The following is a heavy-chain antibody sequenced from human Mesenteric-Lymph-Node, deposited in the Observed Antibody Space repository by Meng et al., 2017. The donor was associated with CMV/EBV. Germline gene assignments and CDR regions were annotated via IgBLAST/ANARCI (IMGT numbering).Heavy chain of an antibody. CDR1: GGSFGGYY. CDR3: ARDSLLLTTGRNYYGMDV. CDR2: IYYSGST. J-gene: IGHJ6*02. D-gene: IGHD4/OR15-4a*01. V-gene: IGHV4-34*01. Sequence: SETLSLTCVVYGGSFGGYYWRWVRQPPGKGLEWIGSIYYSGSTYYNPSLKSRVTISVDTSKNQFSLKLSSVTAADTAVYYCARDSLLLTTGRNYYGMDVWGQGTTVTVSS.